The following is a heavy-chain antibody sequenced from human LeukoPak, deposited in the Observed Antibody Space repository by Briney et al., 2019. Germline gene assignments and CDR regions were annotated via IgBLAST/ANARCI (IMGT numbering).Heavy chain of an antibody. Sequence: GGSLRLSCAASGFTFSNFWMHWVRQAPGKGLVWVSRINSDGSSTSYADSVKGRFTISRDNAKNTLYLQMNSLRAEDTAVYYCARDRITMVRGVRHSYMDVWGKGTTVTISS. CDR1: GFTFSNFW. D-gene: IGHD3-10*01. CDR3: ARDRITMVRGVRHSYMDV. CDR2: INSDGSST. J-gene: IGHJ6*03. V-gene: IGHV3-74*01.